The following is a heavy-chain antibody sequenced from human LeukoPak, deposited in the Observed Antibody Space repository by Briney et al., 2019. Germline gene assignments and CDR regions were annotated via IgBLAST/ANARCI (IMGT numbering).Heavy chain of an antibody. V-gene: IGHV3-48*03. CDR1: GFTFSNYE. CDR3: ARCSSGWCFIDY. D-gene: IGHD6-19*01. CDR2: ISSSSGVTI. J-gene: IGHJ4*02. Sequence: GGSLRLSCAASGFTFSNYEMNWVRQAPGKGLEWVSYISSSSGVTIYYADSMKGRFTISRDNAKNSLYLQMNSLRAEDTAVYYCARCSSGWCFIDYWGQGTLVTVSS.